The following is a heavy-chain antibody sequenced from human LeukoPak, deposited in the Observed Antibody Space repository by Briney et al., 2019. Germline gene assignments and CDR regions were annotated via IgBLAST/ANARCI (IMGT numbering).Heavy chain of an antibody. D-gene: IGHD3-22*01. CDR3: ARGRTYYYDSSGYYYLFDY. V-gene: IGHV4-34*01. J-gene: IGHJ4*02. Sequence: SETLSLTCAVYGGSFSGYYWSWIRQPPGKGLEWIGEINHSGSTNYNPSLKSRVIISVDTSKNQFSLKLSSVTAADTAVYYCARGRTYYYDSSGYYYLFDYWGQGTLVTVSS. CDR1: GGSFSGYY. CDR2: INHSGST.